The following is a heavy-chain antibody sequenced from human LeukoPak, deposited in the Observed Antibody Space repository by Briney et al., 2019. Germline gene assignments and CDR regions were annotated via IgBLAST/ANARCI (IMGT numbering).Heavy chain of an antibody. D-gene: IGHD3-22*01. CDR2: ISGSSSII. J-gene: IGHJ3*02. Sequence: GGSLRLSCEASGFTFSSYSMNWVRQAPGKGLEWVSFISGSSSIIHYADSVKGRFTISRDNAKNSLYLQMDSLRAEDTAVYYCARSGTTYYYDSGSRIWGQGTMVTVSS. CDR3: ARSGTTYYYDSGSRI. CDR1: GFTFSSYS. V-gene: IGHV3-48*04.